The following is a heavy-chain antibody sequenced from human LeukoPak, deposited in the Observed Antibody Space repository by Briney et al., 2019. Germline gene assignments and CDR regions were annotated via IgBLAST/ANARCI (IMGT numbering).Heavy chain of an antibody. V-gene: IGHV4-59*08. D-gene: IGHD2-2*01. CDR1: GGSLSSYY. Sequence: SETLSLTCTVSGGSLSSYYWSWIRQPPGKGLEWIGYIYYSGSTNYNPSLKSRVTISLETSNNQFPQKQSSVTAADTAVYYCARTRGSTSWKDGMDIWGQGTTGTAS. CDR3: ARTRGSTSWKDGMDI. J-gene: IGHJ6*02. CDR2: IYYSGST.